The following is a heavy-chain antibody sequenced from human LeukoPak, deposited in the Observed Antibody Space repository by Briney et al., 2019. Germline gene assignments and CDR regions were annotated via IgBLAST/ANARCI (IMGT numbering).Heavy chain of an antibody. CDR1: GFTFSSYS. V-gene: IGHV3-21*04. D-gene: IGHD1-26*01. J-gene: IGHJ1*01. Sequence: GGSLRLSCAASGFTFSSYSMNWVRQAPGKGLEWVSSISSSSSYIYYADSVKGRFTISRDNAKNSLYLQMNSLRAEDTAVYYCARSTRRDSEIALAEYFQHWGQGTLVTVSS. CDR3: ARSTRRDSEIALAEYFQH. CDR2: ISSSSSYI.